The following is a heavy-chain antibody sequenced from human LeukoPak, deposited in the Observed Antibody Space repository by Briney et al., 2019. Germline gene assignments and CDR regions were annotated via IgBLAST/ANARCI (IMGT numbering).Heavy chain of an antibody. CDR3: AIVSPFVYANSIAF. D-gene: IGHD2-21*01. J-gene: IGHJ4*02. CDR2: ISSSFSYI. Sequence: GGSLRLSSAASGLPFSVYNMNWVRQAPGKGLEWVSSISSSFSYIYYADSVKGRFTISRDNAKNSLYLQMNSLRAEDTAVYYCAIVSPFVYANSIAFWGQGTLVTVSS. CDR1: GLPFSVYN. V-gene: IGHV3-21*01.